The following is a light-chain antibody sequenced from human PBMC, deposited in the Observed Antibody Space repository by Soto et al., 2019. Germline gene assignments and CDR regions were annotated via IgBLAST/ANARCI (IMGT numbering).Light chain of an antibody. V-gene: IGLV2-8*01. CDR1: SSDVGGYNY. CDR3: SSYAGSNNVVV. CDR2: DVS. Sequence: QSVLTQPPSASGSPGQSVTISCTGTSSDVGGYNYVSWYQQHPGNAPKLMIYDVSKRPSGVPDRFSGSKSGNTASLTVSGLQAEDEADYYCSSYAGSNNVVVFGGGTKVTVL. J-gene: IGLJ2*01.